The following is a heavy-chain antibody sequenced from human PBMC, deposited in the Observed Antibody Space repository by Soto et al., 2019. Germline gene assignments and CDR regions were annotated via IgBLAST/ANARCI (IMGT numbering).Heavy chain of an antibody. V-gene: IGHV1-46*01. CDR2: INPSGGST. CDR1: GFTFTCYY. Sequence: ASVKVSCKASGFTFTCYYMHWARQSPGQGLEWMGIINPSGGSTNSAQKFQGRVTMTRDTSTSTVYMELSSLRSDDTAVYYCAREASASTVNFDYWGQGTLVTVSS. J-gene: IGHJ4*02. CDR3: AREASASTVNFDY. D-gene: IGHD4-17*01.